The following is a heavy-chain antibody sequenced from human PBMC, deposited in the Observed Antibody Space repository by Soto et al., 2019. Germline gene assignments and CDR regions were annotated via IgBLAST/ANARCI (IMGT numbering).Heavy chain of an antibody. CDR2: INQNGRDK. D-gene: IGHD6-13*01. V-gene: IGHV3-7*01. J-gene: IGHJ6*02. Sequence: EVQLLESGGGLVQPGGSLRLSCAASGFTFSSYAMSWVRQAPGKGLEWVANINQNGRDKYYVDSVKGRFTISRDNAKELLYLQMNSLRDEDTAVYYCAREPTTAVVNYGMDVWGQGTTVTVSS. CDR3: AREPTTAVVNYGMDV. CDR1: GFTFSSYA.